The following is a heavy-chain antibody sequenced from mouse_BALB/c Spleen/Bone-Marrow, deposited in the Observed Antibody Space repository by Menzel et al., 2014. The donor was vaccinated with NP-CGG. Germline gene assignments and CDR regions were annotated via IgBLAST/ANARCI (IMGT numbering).Heavy chain of an antibody. CDR2: IWAGGST. J-gene: IGHJ3*01. V-gene: IGHV2-9*02. CDR3: ARALDSSGYGFAY. D-gene: IGHD3-2*01. Sequence: VKLMESGPGLVAPSQSLSITCTVSGFSLTSYGVHWVRQPPGKGLEWLGVIWAGGSTNYNSALMSRLSISKDNSKSQVFLKMNSLQTDDTAMYYCARALDSSGYGFAYRGQGTLVTVSA. CDR1: GFSLTSYG.